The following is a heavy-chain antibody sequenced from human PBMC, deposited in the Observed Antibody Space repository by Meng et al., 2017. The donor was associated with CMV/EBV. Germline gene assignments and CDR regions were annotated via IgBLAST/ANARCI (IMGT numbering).Heavy chain of an antibody. J-gene: IGHJ4*02. D-gene: IGHD6-6*01. V-gene: IGHV4-34*01. CDR2: INYSGST. Sequence: SGTLSLSCAVYGGSFSGYYWSWIRQPPGKGLEWIGEINYSGSTNYNPSLKSRVTISVDTSKNQFSLKLSSVTAADTAVYYCARSGRSSSSGRSFLDYWGKGTLVTVSS. CDR1: GGSFSGYY. CDR3: ARSGRSSSSGRSFLDY.